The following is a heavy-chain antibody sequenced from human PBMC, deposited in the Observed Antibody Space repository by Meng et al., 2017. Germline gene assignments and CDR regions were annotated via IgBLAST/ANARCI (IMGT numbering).Heavy chain of an antibody. J-gene: IGHJ5*02. V-gene: IGHV1-2*02. D-gene: IGHD3-16*01. CDR2: INPNSGGT. CDR1: GYTFTGYY. CDR3: ARNRGVDVWGSYSEFDP. Sequence: VQRVQWGAEVKKPGASVKVYCKASGYTFTGYYMHWVRQAPGQGLEWMGWINPNSGGTNYAQKFQGRVTMTRDTSISTAYMELSRLRSDDTAVYYCARNRGVDVWGSYSEFDPWGQGTLVTVSS.